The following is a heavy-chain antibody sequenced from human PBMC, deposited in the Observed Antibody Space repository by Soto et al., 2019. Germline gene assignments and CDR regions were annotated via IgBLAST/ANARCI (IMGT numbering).Heavy chain of an antibody. Sequence: GGSLRLSCAASGFTFSSNAMSWVRQAPGKGLEWVSAISGSGGSTYYADSVKGRFTISRDNSKNTLYLQMNSLRAEDTAVYYCAKDPHLRGSVSYYYYYGMDVWGQGTTVTVSS. J-gene: IGHJ6*02. CDR2: ISGSGGST. CDR1: GFTFSSNA. CDR3: AKDPHLRGSVSYYYYYGMDV. V-gene: IGHV3-23*01. D-gene: IGHD3-10*01.